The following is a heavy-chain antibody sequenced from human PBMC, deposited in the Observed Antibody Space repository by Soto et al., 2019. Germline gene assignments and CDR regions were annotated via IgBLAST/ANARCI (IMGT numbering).Heavy chain of an antibody. CDR2: INGRGDST. J-gene: IGHJ5*02. CDR1: GFTFRSYV. CDR3: AKDQGLVRDNWFDP. Sequence: EVQLLESGGGLVQPGGSLRLSCVVSGFTFRSYVMSWVRQAPGKGLEWVSGINGRGDSTFYADSVKGRFTISRDNSKNTLYLQMNSLRAEDTAVYYCAKDQGLVRDNWFDPWGQGTLVTVSS. V-gene: IGHV3-23*01. D-gene: IGHD3-10*01.